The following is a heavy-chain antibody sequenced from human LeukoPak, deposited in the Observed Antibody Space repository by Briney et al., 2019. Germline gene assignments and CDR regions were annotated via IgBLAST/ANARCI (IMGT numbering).Heavy chain of an antibody. Sequence: GESLKISCKGSGYSFTSYWVGWVRQMPGKGLEWMGIIYPGDSDTRYSPSFQGQVTISADKSISTAYLQWSSLKASDTAMYYCARQPRGMRRYQLPTTWFDPWGQGTLVTVSS. CDR2: IYPGDSDT. V-gene: IGHV5-51*01. D-gene: IGHD2-2*01. CDR1: GYSFTSYW. CDR3: ARQPRGMRRYQLPTTWFDP. J-gene: IGHJ5*02.